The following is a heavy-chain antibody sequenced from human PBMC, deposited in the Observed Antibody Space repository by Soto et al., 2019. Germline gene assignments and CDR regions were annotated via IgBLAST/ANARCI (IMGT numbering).Heavy chain of an antibody. CDR1: GDSISSGGHS. J-gene: IGHJ5*02. V-gene: IGHV4-30-2*01. CDR3: ARVPDR. D-gene: IGHD2-2*01. Sequence: PSETLSLTCTVSGDSISSGGHSWSWIRQHPGKRPEWIGYISHSGSTYYNPSLKSRVTISVDRSKNQFSLKLSSVTAADTAVYYCARVPDRWGQGTLVTVSS. CDR2: ISHSGST.